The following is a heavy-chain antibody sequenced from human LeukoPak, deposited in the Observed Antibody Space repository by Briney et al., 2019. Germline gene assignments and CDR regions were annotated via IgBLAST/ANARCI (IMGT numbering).Heavy chain of an antibody. Sequence: ASVKVSCKVSGYTLTELSMHWVRQAPGKGHEWVGGFDPEDGETIYAQKFQGRVTMTEDTSTDTAYMELSSLRSEDTAVYYCATSGIAVAGVDYWGQGTLVTVSS. V-gene: IGHV1-24*01. CDR3: ATSGIAVAGVDY. D-gene: IGHD6-19*01. CDR1: GYTLTELS. CDR2: FDPEDGET. J-gene: IGHJ4*02.